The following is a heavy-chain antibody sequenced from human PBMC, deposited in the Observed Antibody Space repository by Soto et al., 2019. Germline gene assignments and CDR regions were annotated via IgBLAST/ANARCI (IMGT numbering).Heavy chain of an antibody. CDR2: ISYDGNKK. Sequence: GSLRLSCTASEFIFSNYGMHWVRQAPGKGLEWLVSISYDGNKKFDIDAVKGRFTISRDNPKNTLYLQMNSLRPDDTAVYYCAKDVGSNYYYFYSMDVWRQVTTVTVSS. D-gene: IGHD1-26*01. CDR1: EFIFSNYG. CDR3: AKDVGSNYYYFYSMDV. J-gene: IGHJ6*02. V-gene: IGHV3-30*18.